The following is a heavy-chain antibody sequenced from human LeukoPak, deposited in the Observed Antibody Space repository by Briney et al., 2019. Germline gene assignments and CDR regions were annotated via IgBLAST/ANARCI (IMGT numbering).Heavy chain of an antibody. J-gene: IGHJ6*02. Sequence: GGSLRLSCAASGFTFSSYSMNWVRQAPGKGLEWVSSISSSSSYIYYADSVKGRFTISRDNAKNSLYLQMNSLRAEDTAVYYCARASYCSGGSCSDPYYYYYGMDVWGQGTTVTVS. V-gene: IGHV3-21*01. CDR3: ARASYCSGGSCSDPYYYYYGMDV. CDR2: ISSSSSYI. D-gene: IGHD2-15*01. CDR1: GFTFSSYS.